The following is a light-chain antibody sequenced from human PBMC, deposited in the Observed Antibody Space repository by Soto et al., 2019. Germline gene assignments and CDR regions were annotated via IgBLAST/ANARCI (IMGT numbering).Light chain of an antibody. CDR3: QQYDSYPYT. CDR2: KAS. Sequence: DIQMTQSPSTLSASVGDRVTITCRASHFISTWVAWYQQKPGKAPKLLIYKASDLERGVPSRFSGSGYGTEFTLTIVSLQPDDFATYYCQQYDSYPYTFGQGTKLEIK. V-gene: IGKV1-5*03. CDR1: HFISTW. J-gene: IGKJ2*01.